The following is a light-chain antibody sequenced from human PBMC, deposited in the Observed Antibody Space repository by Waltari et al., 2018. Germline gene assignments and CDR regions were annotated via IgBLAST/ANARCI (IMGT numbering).Light chain of an antibody. CDR3: CSYAGSYTWV. V-gene: IGLV2-11*01. Sequence: SALTQPRSVSGSPGQSVTISCTGTTNDLGSYNYVSWYQQHPGKAPKLIILDVTKRPPGVPGRLSGSKAGNTASLTISGLRAEDEAEYYCCSYAGSYTWVFGGGTKLTVV. J-gene: IGLJ3*02. CDR1: TNDLGSYNY. CDR2: DVT.